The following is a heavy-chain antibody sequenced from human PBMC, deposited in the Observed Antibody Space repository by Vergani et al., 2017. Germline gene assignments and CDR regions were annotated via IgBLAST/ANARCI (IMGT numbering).Heavy chain of an antibody. V-gene: IGHV3-33*08. D-gene: IGHD3-3*01. Sequence: QVQLVESGGGLVKPGGSLRLSCAASGFTFSSYSMNWVRQAPGKGLEWVAVIWYDGSNKYYADSVKGRFTISRDNSKNTLYLQMNSLRAEDTAVYYCAREGTIFGVVRSANIDYWGQGTLVTVSS. CDR3: AREGTIFGVVRSANIDY. CDR2: IWYDGSNK. J-gene: IGHJ4*02. CDR1: GFTFSSYS.